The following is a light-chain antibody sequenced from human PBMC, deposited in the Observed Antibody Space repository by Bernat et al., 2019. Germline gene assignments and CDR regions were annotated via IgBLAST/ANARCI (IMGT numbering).Light chain of an antibody. CDR2: GSS. CDR1: RSNIGAPYD. J-gene: IGLJ3*02. V-gene: IGLV1-40*01. Sequence: QSVLTQPPSVSGAPGQRVTISCTGSRSNIGAPYDVHWYQHLPGTAPKVLIYGSSNRPSGVPDRFSGSKSGTSASLAITGLQPEDEADYYCQSFDNSLSGWVFGGGTKVTVL. CDR3: QSFDNSLSGWV.